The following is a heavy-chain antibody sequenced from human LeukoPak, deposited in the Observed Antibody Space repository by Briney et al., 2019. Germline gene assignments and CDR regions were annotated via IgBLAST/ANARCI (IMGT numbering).Heavy chain of an antibody. CDR1: GYTFTSYA. Sequence: GASVKVSCKASGYTFTSYAMNWVRQAPGQGLEWMGWINTNTGNPTYAQGFTGRFVFSLDTSVSTAYLQISSLKAEDTAVYYCARDGPFGGVIVTWFDYWGQGTLVTVSS. J-gene: IGHJ4*02. V-gene: IGHV7-4-1*02. CDR3: ARDGPFGGVIVTWFDY. D-gene: IGHD3-16*02. CDR2: INTNTGNP.